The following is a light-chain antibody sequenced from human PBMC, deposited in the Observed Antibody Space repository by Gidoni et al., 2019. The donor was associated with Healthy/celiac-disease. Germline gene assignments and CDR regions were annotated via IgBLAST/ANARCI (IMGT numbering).Light chain of an antibody. Sequence: EIVMKQSPATLSVSPGERATLSCRASQSVSSNLAWDQQKPGQAPSLLIYGASTRATVIPARFSGSGSGTEFTLTISSLQSEDFAVYYCQQYNNWPPWTFGQGTKVEIK. J-gene: IGKJ1*01. CDR2: GAS. CDR1: QSVSSN. CDR3: QQYNNWPPWT. V-gene: IGKV3-15*01.